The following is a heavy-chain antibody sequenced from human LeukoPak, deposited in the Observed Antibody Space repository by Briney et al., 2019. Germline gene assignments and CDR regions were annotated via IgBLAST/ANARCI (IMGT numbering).Heavy chain of an antibody. V-gene: IGHV3-74*03. CDR1: GFTFSSYA. J-gene: IGHJ4*02. CDR2: VQSDGTGS. D-gene: IGHD1-26*01. Sequence: GGSLRLSCAASGFTFSSYAMYWVRQAPGKGLVWVSRVQSDGTGSMYADSVKGRFTISRDNAKNTLYLQMNSLTAEDTAVYFCARAQLGDPTDYWGQGTQVTASS. CDR3: ARAQLGDPTDY.